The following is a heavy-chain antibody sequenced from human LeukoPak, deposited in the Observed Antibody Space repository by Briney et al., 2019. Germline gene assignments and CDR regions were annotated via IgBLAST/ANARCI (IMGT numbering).Heavy chain of an antibody. CDR3: AGASYDYFDY. J-gene: IGHJ4*02. CDR2: IYYSGST. D-gene: IGHD2-21*01. CDR1: GGSISSGAFY. V-gene: IGHV4-30-4*08. Sequence: PSQTLSLTCTVSGGSISSGAFYWSWIRQPPGKGLVWIGYIYYSGSTYYNPSLKSRVTISVDTSKNQFSLKLSSVTAANTAVYYCAGASYDYFDYWGQGTLVTVSS.